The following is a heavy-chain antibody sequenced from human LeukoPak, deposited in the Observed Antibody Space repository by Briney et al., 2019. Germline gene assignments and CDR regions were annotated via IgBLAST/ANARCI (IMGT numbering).Heavy chain of an antibody. CDR2: ISGSGGPT. CDR1: GITLSSYL. D-gene: IGHD1-26*01. V-gene: IGHV3-23*01. CDR3: ARARRIVGVGYFDY. Sequence: GGSLRLSCEASGITLSSYLMTWVRQGPGQGLEWVADISGSGGPTNYADSVKGRFTISRDNSKNTLFLQMNSLRDGDTAIYYCARARRIVGVGYFDYWGQGTLVTVSS. J-gene: IGHJ4*02.